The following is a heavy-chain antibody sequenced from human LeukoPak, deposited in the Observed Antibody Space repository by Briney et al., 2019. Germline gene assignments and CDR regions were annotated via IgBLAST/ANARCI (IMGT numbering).Heavy chain of an antibody. J-gene: IGHJ4*02. V-gene: IGHV3-49*04. CDR3: TRAPSDILTGFYFDY. D-gene: IGHD3-9*01. Sequence: GGSLRLSCTASGFTFGDYAMRWVRQAPGKGLEGVGFIRKKADGGTTEYAASVKGRSTISRDDSKSIAYLQITSLKIEETAVYFCTRAPSDILTGFYFDYWGQGTLVTVSS. CDR1: GFTFGDYA. CDR2: IRKKADGGTT.